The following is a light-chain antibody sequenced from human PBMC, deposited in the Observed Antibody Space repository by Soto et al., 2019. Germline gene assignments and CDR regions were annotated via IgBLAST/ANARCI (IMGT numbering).Light chain of an antibody. J-gene: IGKJ4*02. CDR3: QQRSDGPLT. CDR2: DAS. Sequence: VLTQCAATLSLSPGERATLSCRASQRIXTYLDWYQAKPGQAPRILXDDASNMATGSPARLTGSGSATDFTLPISSLEPEYFAVYYCQQRSDGPLTFGGGTKVDIK. CDR1: QRIXTY. V-gene: IGKV3-11*01.